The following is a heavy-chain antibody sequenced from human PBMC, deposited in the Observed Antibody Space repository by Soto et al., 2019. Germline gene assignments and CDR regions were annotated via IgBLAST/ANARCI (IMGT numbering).Heavy chain of an antibody. J-gene: IGHJ5*02. CDR1: GDSISSSSFY. Sequence: SETLSLTCTVSGDSISSSSFYWGWIRQPPGRGLEWIGTIYYSGSTYYNPSLKSRVTISVDASKNQVSLKLSSVTAADTAVYYCARLRFGESVGWFDPWGQGTLVTVS. CDR2: IYYSGST. CDR3: ARLRFGESVGWFDP. D-gene: IGHD3-10*01. V-gene: IGHV4-39*01.